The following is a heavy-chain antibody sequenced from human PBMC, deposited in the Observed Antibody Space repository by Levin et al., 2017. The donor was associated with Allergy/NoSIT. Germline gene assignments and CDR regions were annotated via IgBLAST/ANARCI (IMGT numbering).Heavy chain of an antibody. CDR3: ARDRNFKCSSTSCYVAFDI. J-gene: IGHJ3*02. D-gene: IGHD2-2*01. CDR1: GFTFSSYW. CDR2: IKSDGSET. V-gene: IGHV3-74*01. Sequence: GESLKISCAASGFTFSSYWMHWVRQAPGKGLVWVSRIKSDGSETNYGDSVKGRFTISRDNAKNTLYLQMNSLRAEDTAVYYCARDRNFKCSSTSCYVAFDIWGQGTMVTVS.